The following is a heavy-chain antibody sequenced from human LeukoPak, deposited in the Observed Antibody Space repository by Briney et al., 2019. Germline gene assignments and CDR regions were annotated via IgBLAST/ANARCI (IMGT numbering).Heavy chain of an antibody. D-gene: IGHD6-13*01. CDR3: ARGKPEYSSSWYYFDY. Sequence: GRSLRLSCAASGFTFSDYYMSWIRQAPGKGLEWVSYISSSSSYTNYADSVKGRFTISRDNAKNSLYLQMNSLRAEDTAVYYCARGKPEYSSSWYYFDYWGQGTLVTVSS. CDR2: ISSSSSYT. V-gene: IGHV3-11*06. CDR1: GFTFSDYY. J-gene: IGHJ4*02.